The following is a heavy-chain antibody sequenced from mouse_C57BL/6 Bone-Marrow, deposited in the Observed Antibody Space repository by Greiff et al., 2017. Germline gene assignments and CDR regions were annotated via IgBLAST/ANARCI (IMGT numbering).Heavy chain of an antibody. V-gene: IGHV1-69*01. CDR2: IDPSDSYT. D-gene: IGHD1-1*01. CDR3: ARGSGSSLAWFAY. Sequence: VQLQQSGAELVMPGASVKLSCTASGYTFTSYWMHWVKQRPGQGLEWIGEIDPSDSYTNYNQKFKGKSTLTVDKSSSTAYMQLSSLTSEDSAVYYCARGSGSSLAWFAYWGQGTLVTVSA. J-gene: IGHJ3*01. CDR1: GYTFTSYW.